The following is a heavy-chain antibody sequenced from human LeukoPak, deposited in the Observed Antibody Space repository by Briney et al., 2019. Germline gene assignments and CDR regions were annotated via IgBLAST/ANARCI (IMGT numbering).Heavy chain of an antibody. V-gene: IGHV3-7*01. CDR3: VRGGGTFGY. D-gene: IGHD3-16*01. CDR2: IKEDESEK. Sequence: GGSLRLSCAASGFTFSSFWVSWVRQAPGKGLEWVANIKEDESEKYSVDSVKGRFTISRDNAKNSLYLQMNSLRAEDTAVYYCVRGGGTFGYWGQGTLVTVSS. J-gene: IGHJ4*02. CDR1: GFTFSSFW.